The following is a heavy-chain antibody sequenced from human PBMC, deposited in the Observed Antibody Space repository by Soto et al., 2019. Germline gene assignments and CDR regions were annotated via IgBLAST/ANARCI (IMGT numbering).Heavy chain of an antibody. CDR3: ARHGYGGNYYFDY. Sequence: SETLSLTCTVSGGSISSYYWSWIRQPPGKGLEWIGYIYYSGSTNYNPSLKSRVTISVDTSKNQFSLKLSSVTAADTAVYYCARHGYGGNYYFDYWGQGTLVTVSS. CDR2: IYYSGST. V-gene: IGHV4-59*08. D-gene: IGHD4-17*01. J-gene: IGHJ4*02. CDR1: GGSISSYY.